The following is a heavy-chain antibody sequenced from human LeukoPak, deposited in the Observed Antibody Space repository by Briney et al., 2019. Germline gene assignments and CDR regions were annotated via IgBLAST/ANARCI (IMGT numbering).Heavy chain of an antibody. CDR1: RFTFSNYW. V-gene: IGHV3-7*01. D-gene: IGHD2-2*01. Sequence: GGSLRLSCAASRFTFSNYWMSWVRQAPGKGLEWVANINQDGSERYYVDSVKGRFTISRDNTKNSLYLQMDSLGAEDTAVYYCARDSKSVPSSTSCSFFDYWGQGTLVTVSS. J-gene: IGHJ4*02. CDR3: ARDSKSVPSSTSCSFFDY. CDR2: INQDGSER.